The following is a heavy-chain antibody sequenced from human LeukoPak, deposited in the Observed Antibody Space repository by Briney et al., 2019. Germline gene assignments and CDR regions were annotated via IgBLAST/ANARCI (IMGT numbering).Heavy chain of an antibody. CDR2: IKSDGST. Sequence: GGSLRLSCAASGLTFSSYWMHWVRQAPGKGLVWVSRIKSDGSTRYADSVKGRFTISRDNAKNTVSLQMNSLRAEDTDVYYCARAPSEIGGYYPEYFRHWGQGTLATVSP. V-gene: IGHV3-74*01. J-gene: IGHJ1*01. D-gene: IGHD3-22*01. CDR1: GLTFSSYW. CDR3: ARAPSEIGGYYPEYFRH.